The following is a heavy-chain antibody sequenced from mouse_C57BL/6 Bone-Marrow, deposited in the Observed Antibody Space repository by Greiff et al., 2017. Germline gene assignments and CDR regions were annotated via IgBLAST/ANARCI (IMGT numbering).Heavy chain of an antibody. CDR2: IDPENGDT. V-gene: IGHV14-4*01. D-gene: IGHD2-3*01. Sequence: VQLQQSGAELVRPGASVKLSCTASGFNIKDDYMHWVKQRPEQGLEWIGWIDPENGDTEYASKFQGKATITADTSSNTAYLQLSSLTSEDTAVYYCTIDGPSYGMNYWGQGTSVTVSS. J-gene: IGHJ4*01. CDR1: GFNIKDDY. CDR3: TIDGPSYGMNY.